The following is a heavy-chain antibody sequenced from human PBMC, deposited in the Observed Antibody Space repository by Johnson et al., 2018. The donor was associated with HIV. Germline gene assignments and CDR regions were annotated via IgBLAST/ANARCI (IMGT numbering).Heavy chain of an antibody. CDR3: ARIPGSGWEHDAFDI. CDR1: AFTFSDYY. Sequence: QVQLVESGGGLVKPGGSLRLSCAASAFTFSDYYMTWMRQAPGKGLEWVSYISSSGSTIYYAESVKGRFSISRDNAKNSLYLQMNSLRAEDTAVYYCARIPGSGWEHDAFDIWGQGTMVTVSS. J-gene: IGHJ3*02. D-gene: IGHD6-19*01. V-gene: IGHV3-11*04. CDR2: ISSSGSTI.